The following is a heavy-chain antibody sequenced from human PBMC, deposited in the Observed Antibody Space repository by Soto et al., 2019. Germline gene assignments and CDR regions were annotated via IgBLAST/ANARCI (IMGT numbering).Heavy chain of an antibody. CDR1: GGTFSSYA. CDR2: IIPIFGTA. V-gene: IGHV1-69*13. Sequence: SVKVSCKASGGTFSSYAISWVRQAPGQGLEWMGGIIPIFGTANYAQKFQGRVTITADESTSTAYMGLSSLRSEDTAVYYCASVSGYDFDYYYYGMDVWGQGTTVTVSS. D-gene: IGHD5-12*01. CDR3: ASVSGYDFDYYYYGMDV. J-gene: IGHJ6*02.